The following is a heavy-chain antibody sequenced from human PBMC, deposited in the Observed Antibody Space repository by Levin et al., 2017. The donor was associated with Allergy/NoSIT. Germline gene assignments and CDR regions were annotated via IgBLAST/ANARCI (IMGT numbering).Heavy chain of an antibody. V-gene: IGHV1-8*01. Sequence: GESLKISCKASGYTFTSYDINWVRQATGQGLEWMGWMNPNSGNTGYAQKFQGRVTMTRNTSISTAYMELSSLRSEDTAVYYCARWRNYGGKGWFDPWGQGTLVTVSS. CDR2: MNPNSGNT. J-gene: IGHJ5*02. CDR1: GYTFTSYD. CDR3: ARWRNYGGKGWFDP. D-gene: IGHD4-23*01.